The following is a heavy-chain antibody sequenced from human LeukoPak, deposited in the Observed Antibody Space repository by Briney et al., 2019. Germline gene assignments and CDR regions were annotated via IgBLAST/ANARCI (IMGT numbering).Heavy chain of an antibody. J-gene: IGHJ3*02. CDR2: IRYDGGNK. CDR3: AKESSGYSGYDYAFDI. V-gene: IGHV3-30*02. CDR1: GFTFSSYG. D-gene: IGHD5-12*01. Sequence: GGSLRLSCAASGFTFSSYGMHWVRQAPGKGLEWMAFIRYDGGNKYYADSVKGRFTISRDNSKNTLYLQMNSMRAEDTAVYYCAKESSGYSGYDYAFDIWGQGTMVTVSS.